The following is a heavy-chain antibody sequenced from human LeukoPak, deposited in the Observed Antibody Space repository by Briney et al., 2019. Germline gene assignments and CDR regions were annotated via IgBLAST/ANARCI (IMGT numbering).Heavy chain of an antibody. CDR3: ARDLGSSWPPLAGWFDP. D-gene: IGHD6-13*01. CDR1: GFTFTDYS. J-gene: IGHJ5*02. V-gene: IGHV3-11*01. CDR2: ISSSGSTI. Sequence: GGSLRLSCAASGFTFTDYSMSWVRQAPGRGLEWVSYISSSGSTIYYADSVKGRFTISRDNAKNSLYLQMNSLRAEDTAVYYCARDLGSSWPPLAGWFDPWGQGTLVTVSS.